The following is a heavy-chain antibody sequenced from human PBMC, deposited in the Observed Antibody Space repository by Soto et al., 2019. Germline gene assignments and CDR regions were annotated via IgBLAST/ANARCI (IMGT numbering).Heavy chain of an antibody. CDR1: GFPINVTY. Sequence: EVQLVESGGALIQPGGSLRLSCAASGFPINVTYLSWVRQAPGKGLEWLSVLYADGSTYYIDSVKGRFRISRDNSKNTFYVQMVSLRADDPAMYFCARTAEGDTARTHWYFDLWGRGTPVTVSS. J-gene: IGHJ2*01. D-gene: IGHD5-18*01. CDR2: LYADGST. V-gene: IGHV3-53*02. CDR3: ARTAEGDTARTHWYFDL.